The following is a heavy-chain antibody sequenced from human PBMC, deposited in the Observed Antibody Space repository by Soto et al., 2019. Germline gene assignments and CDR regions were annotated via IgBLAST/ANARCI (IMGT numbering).Heavy chain of an antibody. Sequence: EVQLVESGGGLVQPGGSLRLSCAASGFTVSGNYRSWVRQAPGQGLEWVSVIYAAGSTYYIDSVNGRFTISRDNSKNTLYLQMNSLRAEDTAVYYCASDIFKTGATGVFDIWGQGTRVTVSS. D-gene: IGHD1-1*01. CDR2: IYAAGST. J-gene: IGHJ3*02. CDR1: GFTVSGNY. CDR3: ASDIFKTGATGVFDI. V-gene: IGHV3-66*01.